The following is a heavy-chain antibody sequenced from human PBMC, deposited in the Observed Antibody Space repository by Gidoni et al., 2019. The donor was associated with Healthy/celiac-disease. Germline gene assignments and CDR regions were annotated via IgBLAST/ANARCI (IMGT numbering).Heavy chain of an antibody. V-gene: IGHV5-51*01. D-gene: IGHD3-10*01. CDR1: GYSFTSYW. CDR3: ARRGPITMVRGVTDWYFDL. CDR2: IYPGDSDT. Sequence: EVQLVQSGAEVNKPGESLKISCKGSGYSFTSYWIGWVRQLPGKGLGWMGIIYPGDSDTRYSPSFQGQVTISADKSISTAYLQWSSLKASDTAMYYCARRGPITMVRGVTDWYFDLWGRGTLVTVSS. J-gene: IGHJ2*01.